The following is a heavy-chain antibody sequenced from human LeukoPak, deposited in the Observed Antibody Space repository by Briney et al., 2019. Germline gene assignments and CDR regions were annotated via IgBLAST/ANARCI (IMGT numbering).Heavy chain of an antibody. Sequence: PGGSLRLSCAASGFTFSSYGMHWVRQAPGKGLEWVAVIWYDGSNKYYADSVKGRFTISRDNSKNTLYLQMNSLRAEDTAVYYCARGAPQHGLASFMGVWGKGTTVTVSS. CDR2: IWYDGSNK. CDR1: GFTFSSYG. CDR3: ARGAPQHGLASFMGV. J-gene: IGHJ6*03. D-gene: IGHD3-3*02. V-gene: IGHV3-33*01.